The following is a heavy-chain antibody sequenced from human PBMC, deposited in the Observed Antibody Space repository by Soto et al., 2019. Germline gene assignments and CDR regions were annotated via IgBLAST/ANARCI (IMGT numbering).Heavy chain of an antibody. CDR1: SGSLSGYY. V-gene: IGHV4-34*01. D-gene: IGHD6-6*01. J-gene: IGHJ4*02. CDR3: AREYPTSSRSLDY. Sequence: SETLSLTCSLYSGSLSGYYWSWIRQPPGKGLEWIGEISPSGTTNYSPSLKSRVSISVDTSKSQFSLELRSVTTTDTAVYFCAREYPTSSRSLDYWGQGTLVTVSS. CDR2: ISPSGTT.